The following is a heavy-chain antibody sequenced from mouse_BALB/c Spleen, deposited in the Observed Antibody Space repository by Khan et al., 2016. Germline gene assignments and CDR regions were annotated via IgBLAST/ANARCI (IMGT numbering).Heavy chain of an antibody. CDR3: ARENYRYYFDY. J-gene: IGHJ2*01. D-gene: IGHD2-14*01. Sequence: EVELVESGGGLVQPGGSLKLSCAASGFTFSTYGMSWVRQTPDKRLELVATINSNGGSTYYPDSVKGRFTISRDTAKNTLYLQMSSLKSEDTAMYYCARENYRYYFDYWGQGTTLTVSS. V-gene: IGHV5-6-3*01. CDR2: INSNGGST. CDR1: GFTFSTYG.